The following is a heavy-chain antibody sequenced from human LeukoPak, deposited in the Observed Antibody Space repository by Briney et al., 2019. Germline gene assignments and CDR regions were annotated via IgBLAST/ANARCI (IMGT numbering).Heavy chain of an antibody. Sequence: SETLSLTCTVSGGSISSYYWSWIRQPAGKGLEWIGRIYTSGSTNYNPSLKSRVTISVDTSKNQFSLKLSSVTAADTAVHYCARASSYYYDSSGYYYSYWGQGTLVTVSS. CDR1: GGSISSYY. CDR3: ARASSYYYDSSGYYYSY. CDR2: IYTSGST. D-gene: IGHD3-22*01. V-gene: IGHV4-4*07. J-gene: IGHJ4*02.